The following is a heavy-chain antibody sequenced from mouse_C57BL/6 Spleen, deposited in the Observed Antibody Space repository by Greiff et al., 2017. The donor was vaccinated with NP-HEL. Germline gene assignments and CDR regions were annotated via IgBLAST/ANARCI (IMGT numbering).Heavy chain of an antibody. V-gene: IGHV5-4*03. CDR3: ARYGSSHYYAMDY. J-gene: IGHJ4*01. Sequence: EVNVVESGGGLVKPGGSLKLSCAASGFTFSSYAMSWVRQTPEKRLEWVATISDGGSYTYYPDNVKGRFTISRDNAKNNLYLQMSHLKSEDTAMYYCARYGSSHYYAMDYWGQGTSVTVSS. D-gene: IGHD1-1*01. CDR1: GFTFSSYA. CDR2: ISDGGSYT.